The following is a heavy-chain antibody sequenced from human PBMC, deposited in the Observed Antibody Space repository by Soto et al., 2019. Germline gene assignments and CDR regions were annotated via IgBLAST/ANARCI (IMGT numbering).Heavy chain of an antibody. CDR1: GYSFIIDD. D-gene: IGHD3-16*01. J-gene: IGHJ5*02. CDR3: ARMASFGTLNWFDP. CDR2: MNPGSGKT. Sequence: PVKGSCKASGYSFIIDDISWVRQATEQGLEWMGWMNPGSGKTGYANKFQGRVTMTRDASTSTAHLELSSLTSEDTAVYYCARMASFGTLNWFDPWGQATLVTVPS. V-gene: IGHV1-8*02.